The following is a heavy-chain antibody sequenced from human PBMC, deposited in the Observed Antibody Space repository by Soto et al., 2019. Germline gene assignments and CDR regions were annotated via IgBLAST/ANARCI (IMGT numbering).Heavy chain of an antibody. CDR2: FDPEDGET. D-gene: IGHD5-18*01. V-gene: IGHV1-24*01. J-gene: IGHJ4*02. CDR3: ARVGYSYGTGPVDY. Sequence: ASVKVSCKVSGYTLTELSMHWVRQAPGKGLEWMGGFDPEDGETIYAQKFQGRVTMTEDESTDTAYMELSSLRSEDTAVYYCARVGYSYGTGPVDYWGQGTLVTVSS. CDR1: GYTLTELS.